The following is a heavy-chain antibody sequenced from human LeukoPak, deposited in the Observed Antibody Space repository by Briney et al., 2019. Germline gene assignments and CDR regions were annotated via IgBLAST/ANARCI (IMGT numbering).Heavy chain of an antibody. CDR1: GGSISSYY. CDR3: ARQAGHDSPIVF. V-gene: IGHV4-59*01. J-gene: IGHJ4*02. CDR2: IYYSGST. Sequence: PSETLSLTCTVSGGSISSYYWSWIRQPPGKGLEWIGYIYYSGSTNYNPSLKSRVTISVDTSKNQFSLNLTSVTAADTAVYYCARQAGHDSPIVFWGQGTLVTVSS. D-gene: IGHD6-19*01.